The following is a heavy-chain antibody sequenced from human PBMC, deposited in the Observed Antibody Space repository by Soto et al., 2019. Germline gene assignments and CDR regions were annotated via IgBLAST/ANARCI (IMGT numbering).Heavy chain of an antibody. CDR1: GYTFTDYY. Sequence: GASVKVSCKASGYTFTDYYMHWVRQAPGQGLEWMGWINPNSGGTKYAQKFQGRVTMTWDTSISKAYMQLSRLSSDDTAVYYCGRARGYGALGYWGQGTLVTVSS. CDR3: GRARGYGALGY. CDR2: INPNSGGT. V-gene: IGHV1-2*02. D-gene: IGHD4-17*01. J-gene: IGHJ4*02.